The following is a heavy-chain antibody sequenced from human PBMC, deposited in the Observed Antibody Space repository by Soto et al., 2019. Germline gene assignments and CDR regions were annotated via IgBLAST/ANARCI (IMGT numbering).Heavy chain of an antibody. V-gene: IGHV3-23*01. CDR2: ISASGIKI. CDR1: GFTFSSYA. Sequence: EVQLLESGGGLVQPGGSLRLSCAASGFTFSSYAMSWVRQAPGKGLEWVATISASGIKIYYTDSVKGRFTISRDNSRNTLFLQMNSLTAEDTAVLYCAKVARTRADVSYSYYGLDVWGQGTTVTVSS. CDR3: AKVARTRADVSYSYYGLDV. J-gene: IGHJ6*02. D-gene: IGHD2-2*01.